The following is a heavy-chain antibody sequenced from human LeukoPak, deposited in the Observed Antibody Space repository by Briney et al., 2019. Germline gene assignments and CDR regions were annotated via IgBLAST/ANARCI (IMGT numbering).Heavy chain of an antibody. CDR1: GGSISRYY. Sequence: SETLSLTCTVSGGSISRYYWSWIRQPPGKGLEWIGYIYYSGSTNYNPSLKSRVTISVDTSKNQFSLKLSSVSAADTAVYYCARGLVVVAAANGGGFDPWGQGTLVTVSS. V-gene: IGHV4-59*12. CDR3: ARGLVVVAAANGGGFDP. CDR2: IYYSGST. D-gene: IGHD2-2*01. J-gene: IGHJ5*02.